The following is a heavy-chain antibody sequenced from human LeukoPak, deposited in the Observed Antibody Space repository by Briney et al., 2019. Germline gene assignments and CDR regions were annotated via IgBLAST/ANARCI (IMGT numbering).Heavy chain of an antibody. CDR2: INSDGSST. CDR1: GFTFSNYW. CDR3: TTYHYGDYLNFDY. V-gene: IGHV3-74*01. D-gene: IGHD4-17*01. Sequence: GGSLRLSCAASGFTFSNYWMHWVRQAPGKGLVWVSRINSDGSSTNYADSVKGRFTISRDNAKNTLYLQMNSLRAEDTAVYYCTTYHYGDYLNFDYWGQGTLVTVSS. J-gene: IGHJ4*02.